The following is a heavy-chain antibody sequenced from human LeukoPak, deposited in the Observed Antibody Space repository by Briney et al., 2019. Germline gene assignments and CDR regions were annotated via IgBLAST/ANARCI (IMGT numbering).Heavy chain of an antibody. CDR3: ARGRNTGRQFYFDY. CDR1: GLTVGNNY. CDR2: ITGSGGST. V-gene: IGHV3-23*01. Sequence: GGSLRLSCAASGLTVGNNYMNWVRQAPGKGLECVSPITGSGGSTSYTDSVKGRFTISRDNSKNTLYLQMNSLRAEDTAVYYCARGRNTGRQFYFDYWGQGTLVTVAS. J-gene: IGHJ4*02. D-gene: IGHD5-18*01.